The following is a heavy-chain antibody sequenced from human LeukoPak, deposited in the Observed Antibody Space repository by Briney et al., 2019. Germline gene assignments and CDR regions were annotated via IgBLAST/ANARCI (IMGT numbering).Heavy chain of an antibody. Sequence: SETLSLTCAVSGGSISSSNWWSWVRQPPGKGLEWIGEIYHSGSTNYNPSLKSRVTISVDKSKNQFSLKLSSVTAADTAVYYCARTTRYCTNGVCYIDSYYYGMDVWGQGTTVTVSS. CDR3: ARTTRYCTNGVCYIDSYYYGMDV. D-gene: IGHD2-8*01. CDR1: GGSISSSNW. J-gene: IGHJ6*02. V-gene: IGHV4-4*02. CDR2: IYHSGST.